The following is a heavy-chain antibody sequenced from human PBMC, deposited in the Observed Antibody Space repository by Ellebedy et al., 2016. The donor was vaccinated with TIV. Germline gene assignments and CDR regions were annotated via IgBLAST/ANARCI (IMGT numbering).Heavy chain of an antibody. CDR1: GYTFTGYY. Sequence: ASVKVSCKASGYTFTGYYIHWVRQAPGQGLEWMGWIDPNSGGTHYAQQFQGRITMTRDTSISTAHMELSRLGSDETAVYYCARDAYFYDTSAYHGWFDPWGQGTLVTVSS. J-gene: IGHJ5*02. V-gene: IGHV1-2*02. D-gene: IGHD3-22*01. CDR2: IDPNSGGT. CDR3: ARDAYFYDTSAYHGWFDP.